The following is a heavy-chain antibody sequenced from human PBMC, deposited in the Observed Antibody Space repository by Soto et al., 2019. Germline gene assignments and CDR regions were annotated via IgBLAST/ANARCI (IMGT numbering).Heavy chain of an antibody. CDR1: GGPFRSFA. CDR3: ARDPFGATQSEY. Sequence: QVQLVQSGAEVKKPGSSVKVSCKTSGGPFRSFAISWVRQAPGQGLEWMGGIIPMFRKPHYAQKFQGRLTITADGSTSTASMDLGSLRSDDTAMYYCARDPFGATQSEYWGQGTLVTVSS. CDR2: IIPMFRKP. V-gene: IGHV1-69*01. J-gene: IGHJ4*02. D-gene: IGHD2-15*01.